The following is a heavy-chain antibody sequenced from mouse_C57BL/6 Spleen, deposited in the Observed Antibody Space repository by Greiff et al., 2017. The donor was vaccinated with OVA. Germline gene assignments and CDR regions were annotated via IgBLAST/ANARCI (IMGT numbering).Heavy chain of an antibody. Sequence: EVKLMESGPELVKPGASVKIPCKASGYTFTDYNMDWVKQSHGKSLEWIGDINPNNGGTIYNQKFKGKATLTVDKSSSTAYMELRSLTSEDTAVYYCAREGVLVYYSWYFDVWGTGTTVTVSS. CDR1: GYTFTDYN. D-gene: IGHD2-12*01. V-gene: IGHV1-18*01. CDR3: AREGVLVYYSWYFDV. J-gene: IGHJ1*03. CDR2: INPNNGGT.